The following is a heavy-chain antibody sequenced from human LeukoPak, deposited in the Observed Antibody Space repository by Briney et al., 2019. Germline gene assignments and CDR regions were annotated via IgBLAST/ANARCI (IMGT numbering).Heavy chain of an antibody. Sequence: ASVKVSCKASGYTFTSYYMHWVRQAPGQGLEWMGRINPNSGGTNYAQKFQGRVTMTRDTSISTAYMELSRLRSDDTAVYYCARENRRGNWFDPWGQGTLVTVSS. CDR2: INPNSGGT. CDR1: GYTFTSYY. J-gene: IGHJ5*02. CDR3: ARENRRGNWFDP. V-gene: IGHV1-2*06. D-gene: IGHD1-14*01.